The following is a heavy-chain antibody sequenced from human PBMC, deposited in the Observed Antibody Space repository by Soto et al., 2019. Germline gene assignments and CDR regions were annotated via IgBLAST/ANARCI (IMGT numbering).Heavy chain of an antibody. D-gene: IGHD3-3*01. CDR1: GFTVSSNY. CDR2: IYSGGSN. Sequence: GGSLRLSCAASGFTVSSNYMSWVRQAPGKGLEWVSVIYSGGSNYYADSVKGRFTISRDNSKNTLYLQMNSLRAEDTAVYYCARSLLERFYYGMDVWGQGTTVTVSS. V-gene: IGHV3-53*01. J-gene: IGHJ6*02. CDR3: ARSLLERFYYGMDV.